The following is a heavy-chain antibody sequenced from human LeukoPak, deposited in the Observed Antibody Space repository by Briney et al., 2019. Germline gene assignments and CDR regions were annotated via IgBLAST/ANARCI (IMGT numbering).Heavy chain of an antibody. CDR2: ISGSGGST. CDR1: GFTFSSYA. V-gene: IGHV3-23*01. D-gene: IGHD2-15*01. CDR3: ARDLMGYCSGGSCYWRDAFDI. J-gene: IGHJ3*02. Sequence: GGSLRLSCAASGFTFSSYAMSWVRQAPGKGLEWVSAISGSGGSTYYADSVKGRFTISRDNAKNSLYLQMNSLRAEDTAVYYCARDLMGYCSGGSCYWRDAFDIWGQGTMVTVSS.